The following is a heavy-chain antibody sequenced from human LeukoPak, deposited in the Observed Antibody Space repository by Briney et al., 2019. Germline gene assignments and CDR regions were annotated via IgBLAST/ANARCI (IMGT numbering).Heavy chain of an antibody. CDR1: GGSISSYY. Sequence: SETLSLTCTVSGGSISSYYWSWIRQPPGKGLEWIGYIYYSGSTNYNPSLKSRVTISVDTSKNQFSLKLSSVTAADTAVYYCARDLGSIVGAKDAFDIWGQGTMVTVSS. CDR2: IYYSGST. V-gene: IGHV4-59*01. CDR3: ARDLGSIVGAKDAFDI. D-gene: IGHD1-26*01. J-gene: IGHJ3*02.